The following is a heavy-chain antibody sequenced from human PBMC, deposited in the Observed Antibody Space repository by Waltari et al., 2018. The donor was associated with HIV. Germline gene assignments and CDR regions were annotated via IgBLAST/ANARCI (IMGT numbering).Heavy chain of an antibody. J-gene: IGHJ6*02. CDR3: ARVVGYCSSTCCPGHQYYYGMDV. D-gene: IGHD2-2*01. Sequence: QLQLQESGPGLVKPSETLSLSCTVSGGSISSSSYYWGWIRQPPGKGLEWIGGIYYSGSTYYNPSLKSRVTISVDTSKNQFSLKLSSVTAADTALYYCARVVGYCSSTCCPGHQYYYGMDVWGQGTTVTVSS. CDR2: IYYSGST. V-gene: IGHV4-39*07. CDR1: GGSISSSSYY.